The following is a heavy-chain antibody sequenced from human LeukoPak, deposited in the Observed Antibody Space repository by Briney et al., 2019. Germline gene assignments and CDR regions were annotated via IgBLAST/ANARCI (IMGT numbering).Heavy chain of an antibody. CDR2: SSAYNGNR. V-gene: IGHV1-18*01. D-gene: IGHD6-13*01. Sequence: ASVKGSCKASGYTFTSYGISWVRQAPGQGLEWMGWSSAYNGNRNYAQNFQGRVTMTTDTSTSTAYMELRSLRSDDTAVYYCARDSGIVAAGGFLSALWGQGTLVIVSS. CDR3: ARDSGIVAAGGFLSAL. CDR1: GYTFTSYG. J-gene: IGHJ4*02.